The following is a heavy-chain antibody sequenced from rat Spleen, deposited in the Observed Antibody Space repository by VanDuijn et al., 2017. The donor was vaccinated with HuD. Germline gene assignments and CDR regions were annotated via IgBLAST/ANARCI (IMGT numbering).Heavy chain of an antibody. CDR3: ARHNSGYGVMDA. CDR1: GFTFSDYY. V-gene: IGHV5-7*01. CDR2: IIYDSSRT. Sequence: EVQLVESDGGLVQPGRSLKLSCAASGFTFSDYYMAWVRQAPTKGLEWVATIIYDSSRTYYRDSVKGRFTISRDNAKSTLYLQMDSLRSEDTATYYCARHNSGYGVMDAWGQGASVTVSS. D-gene: IGHD4-3*01. J-gene: IGHJ4*01.